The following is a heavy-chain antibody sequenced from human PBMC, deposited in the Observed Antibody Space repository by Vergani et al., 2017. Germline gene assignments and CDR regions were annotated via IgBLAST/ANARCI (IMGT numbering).Heavy chain of an antibody. CDR3: ARGVRRSIAAAGTYYYYYGMDV. CDR2: IYYSGST. J-gene: IGHJ6*02. Sequence: QLQLQESGPGLVKPSETLSLTCTVSGGSISSSSYYWGWIRQPPGKGLEWIGSIYYSGSTYYNPSLKSRVTISVDTSKNQFSLKLSSVTAADTAVYYCARGVRRSIAAAGTYYYYYGMDVWGQGTTVTVSS. CDR1: GGSISSSSYY. V-gene: IGHV4-39*01. D-gene: IGHD6-13*01.